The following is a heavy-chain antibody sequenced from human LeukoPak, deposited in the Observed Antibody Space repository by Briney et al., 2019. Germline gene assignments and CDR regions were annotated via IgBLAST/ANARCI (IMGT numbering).Heavy chain of an antibody. CDR1: GFTFSSYS. Sequence: PGGSLRLSCAASGFTFSSYSMNWVRQAPGKGLGWVSSISSSSSYIYYADSVKGRFTISRDNAKNSLYLQMNSLRAEDTAVYYCAREDRSGAFDIWGQGTMVTVSS. D-gene: IGHD3-10*01. CDR3: AREDRSGAFDI. V-gene: IGHV3-21*01. CDR2: ISSSSSYI. J-gene: IGHJ3*02.